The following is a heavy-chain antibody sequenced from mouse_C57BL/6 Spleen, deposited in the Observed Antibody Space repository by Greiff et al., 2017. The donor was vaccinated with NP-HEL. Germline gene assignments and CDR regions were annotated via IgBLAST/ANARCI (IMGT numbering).Heavy chain of an antibody. V-gene: IGHV1-26*01. CDR1: GYTFTDYY. Sequence: EVQLQQSGPELVKPGASVKISCKASGYTFTDYYMNWVKQSHGKSLEWIGDINPNNGGTSYNQKFKGKATLTVDKSSSTAYMELRSLTSEDSAVYYCARSPYDGYYIPYYWGQGTTLTVSS. D-gene: IGHD2-3*01. J-gene: IGHJ2*01. CDR3: ARSPYDGYYIPYY. CDR2: INPNNGGT.